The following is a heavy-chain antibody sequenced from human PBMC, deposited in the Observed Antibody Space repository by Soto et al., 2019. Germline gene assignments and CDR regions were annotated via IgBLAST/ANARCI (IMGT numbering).Heavy chain of an antibody. CDR1: GFTFDDYA. Sequence: GGSLRLCCAASGFTFDDYAMHWVRQAPGKGLEWVSGISWNSGSIGYADSVKGRFTISRDNAKNSLYLQMNSLRAEDTALYYCAKAGGTTVTDYHYMDVWGKGTTVTVSS. J-gene: IGHJ6*03. V-gene: IGHV3-9*01. D-gene: IGHD4-17*01. CDR2: ISWNSGSI. CDR3: AKAGGTTVTDYHYMDV.